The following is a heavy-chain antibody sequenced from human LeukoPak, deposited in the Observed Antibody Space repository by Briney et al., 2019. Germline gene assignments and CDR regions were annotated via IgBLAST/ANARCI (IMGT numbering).Heavy chain of an antibody. CDR3: ARCGYTFSCDAFDI. D-gene: IGHD5-12*01. CDR2: IWYDGSNK. Sequence: GGSLRLPCAASGFTFSSYGMHWVRQAPGKGLEWVAVIWYDGSNKYYADSVKGRFTISRDNSKNTLYLQMNSLRAEDTAVYYCARCGYTFSCDAFDIWGQGTMVTVSS. V-gene: IGHV3-33*01. CDR1: GFTFSSYG. J-gene: IGHJ3*02.